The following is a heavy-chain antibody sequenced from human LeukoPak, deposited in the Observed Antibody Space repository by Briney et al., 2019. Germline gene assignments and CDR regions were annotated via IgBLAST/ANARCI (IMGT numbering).Heavy chain of an antibody. D-gene: IGHD1-1*01. CDR1: GYTFTGYY. CDR2: INPNSGGT. V-gene: IGHV1-8*03. CDR3: ARGANQLVSGSSAFDI. Sequence: ASVKVSCKASGYTFTGYYMYWVRQAPGQGLEWMGWINPNSGGTGYAQKFQGRVTITRNTSISTAYMELSSLRSEDTAVYYCARGANQLVSGSSAFDIWGQGTMVTVSS. J-gene: IGHJ3*02.